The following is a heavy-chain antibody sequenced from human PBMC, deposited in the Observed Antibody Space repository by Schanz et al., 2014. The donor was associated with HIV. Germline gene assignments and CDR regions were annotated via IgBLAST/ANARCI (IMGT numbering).Heavy chain of an antibody. CDR1: GFTFNNYA. Sequence: EVQLLDSGGGLVQPGGSLRLSCVASGFTFNNYAMTWVRQAPGKGLEWVSSISESGGRTYYADSVNGRFTISRDNAKNSLYLQMNSLRDDDMAVYYCTTDQFGGYFVHWGQGALVTVSS. CDR2: ISESGGRT. J-gene: IGHJ4*02. D-gene: IGHD5-12*01. V-gene: IGHV3-23*01. CDR3: TTDQFGGYFVH.